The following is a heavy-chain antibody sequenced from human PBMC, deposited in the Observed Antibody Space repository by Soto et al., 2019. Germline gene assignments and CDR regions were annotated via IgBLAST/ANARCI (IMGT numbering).Heavy chain of an antibody. CDR1: GFTFSSYA. Sequence: GGSLRLSCAASGFTFSSYAMSWVRQAPGKGLEWVSAISGSGGSTYYADSVKGRFTISRDNSKNTLYLQMNSLRAEDTAVYYCASGSTVTKRPYYYYYGMDVWGQGTTVTVSS. D-gene: IGHD4-17*01. CDR2: ISGSGGST. V-gene: IGHV3-23*01. J-gene: IGHJ6*02. CDR3: ASGSTVTKRPYYYYYGMDV.